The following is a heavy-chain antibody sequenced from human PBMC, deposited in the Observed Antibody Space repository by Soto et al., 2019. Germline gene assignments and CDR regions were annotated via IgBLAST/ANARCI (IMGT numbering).Heavy chain of an antibody. Sequence: QVQLQESGPGLVKPSQTLSLTCTVSGGSISSGGYYWSWIRQHPGKGLEWIGYIYYSGSTYYNPSLKSRVTISVDTSKNQFSLKLSSVTAADTAVYYCARDSGYSYGYAIDYWGQGTLVTVSS. CDR3: ARDSGYSYGYAIDY. D-gene: IGHD5-18*01. V-gene: IGHV4-31*03. CDR2: IYYSGST. J-gene: IGHJ4*02. CDR1: GGSISSGGYY.